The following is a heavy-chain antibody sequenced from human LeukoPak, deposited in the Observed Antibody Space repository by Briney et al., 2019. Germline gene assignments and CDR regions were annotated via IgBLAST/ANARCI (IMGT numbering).Heavy chain of an antibody. CDR3: ARDRQLWSKRSYYYMDV. D-gene: IGHD5-18*01. V-gene: IGHV4-59*11. J-gene: IGHJ6*03. CDR1: GGSISSHY. Sequence: SETLSLTCTVSGGSISSHYWSWIRQPPRKGLEWSGYIYYSGSTNYNPSLKSRVTISVDTSKNQFSLKLSSVTAADTAVYYCARDRQLWSKRSYYYMDVWGKGTTVTVSS. CDR2: IYYSGST.